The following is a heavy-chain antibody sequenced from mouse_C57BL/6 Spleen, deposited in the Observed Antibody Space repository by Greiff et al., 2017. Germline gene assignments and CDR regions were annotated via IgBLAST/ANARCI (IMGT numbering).Heavy chain of an antibody. J-gene: IGHJ2*01. V-gene: IGHV1-69*01. CDR1: GYTFTSYW. CDR2: IDPSDSYT. CDR3: ARGGFITTVLVPSYFDY. Sequence: QVQLQQPGAELVMPGASVKLSCKASGYTFTSYWMHWVKQRPGQGLEWIGEIDPSDSYTNYNQKFKGKSTLTVDKSSSTAYMQLSSLTSEDSAVYYCARGGFITTVLVPSYFDYWGQGTTLTVSS. D-gene: IGHD1-1*01.